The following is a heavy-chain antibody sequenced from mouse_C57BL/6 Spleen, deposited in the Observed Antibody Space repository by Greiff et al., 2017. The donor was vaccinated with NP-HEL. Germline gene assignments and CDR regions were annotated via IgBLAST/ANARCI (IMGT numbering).Heavy chain of an antibody. CDR2: ISSGGSYT. J-gene: IGHJ4*01. D-gene: IGHD1-1*01. CDR1: GFTFSSYG. Sequence: EVQLVESGGDLVKPGGSLKLSCAASGFTFSSYGMSWVRQTPDKRLEWVATISSGGSYTYYPDSVKGRFTISRDNAKNTLYLQMSSLKSEDTAMYYCARHLITTVVATDYYAMDYWGQGTSVTVSS. V-gene: IGHV5-6*01. CDR3: ARHLITTVVATDYYAMDY.